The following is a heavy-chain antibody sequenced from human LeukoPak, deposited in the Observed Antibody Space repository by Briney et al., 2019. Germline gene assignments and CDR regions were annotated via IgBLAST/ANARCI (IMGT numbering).Heavy chain of an antibody. V-gene: IGHV1-69*05. Sequence: SVKVSCKASGGTFSSYAISWVRQAPGQGLEWMGGIIPIFGTANYAQKFQGRVTITTDESTSTAYMELSSLRSEDTAVYYCARETGYYYDSSGFDYWGQGTLVAVSS. D-gene: IGHD3-22*01. CDR3: ARETGYYYDSSGFDY. CDR2: IIPIFGTA. CDR1: GGTFSSYA. J-gene: IGHJ4*02.